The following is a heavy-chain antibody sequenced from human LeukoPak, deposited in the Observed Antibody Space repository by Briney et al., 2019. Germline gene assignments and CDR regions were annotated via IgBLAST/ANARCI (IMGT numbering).Heavy chain of an antibody. Sequence: GGSLRLSCAVSGFTFSSYAMNWVRQAPGKGLEWVANIKQDGSEKYYVDSVKGRFTISRDNAKNSLYLQMNSLRAEDTAVYYCARDLMGIAYRGAFYYWGQGTLVTVSS. D-gene: IGHD6-13*01. CDR3: ARDLMGIAYRGAFYY. CDR1: GFTFSSYA. CDR2: IKQDGSEK. J-gene: IGHJ4*02. V-gene: IGHV3-7*03.